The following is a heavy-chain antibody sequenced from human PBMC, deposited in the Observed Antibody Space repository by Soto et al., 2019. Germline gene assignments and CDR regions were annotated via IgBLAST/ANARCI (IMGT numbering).Heavy chain of an antibody. D-gene: IGHD6-19*01. CDR2: INPNSGGT. CDR3: ARMGSLDSSGWFRYYYYYYGMDV. J-gene: IGHJ6*02. Sequence: ASVQVSCKASGYTFTGYYMHWVRQAPGQGLEWMGWINPNSGGTNYAQKFQGWVTMTRDTSISTAYMELSRLRSDDTAVYYCARMGSLDSSGWFRYYYYYYGMDVWGQGTTVTV. V-gene: IGHV1-2*04. CDR1: GYTFTGYY.